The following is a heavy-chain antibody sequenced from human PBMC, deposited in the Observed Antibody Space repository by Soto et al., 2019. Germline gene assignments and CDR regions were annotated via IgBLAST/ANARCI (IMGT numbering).Heavy chain of an antibody. J-gene: IGHJ4*02. CDR1: GYTFTSYG. Sequence: GSSVKVSCKASGYTFTSYGISWVRQAPLQGLEWMGWLSAYNGNTNYAQKLQGRVTMTTDTSTSTAYMELRSLRSDDTAVYYCARDFDSRFDYWGQGPLVTVSS. V-gene: IGHV1-18*04. CDR2: LSAYNGNT. CDR3: ARDFDSRFDY. D-gene: IGHD3-22*01.